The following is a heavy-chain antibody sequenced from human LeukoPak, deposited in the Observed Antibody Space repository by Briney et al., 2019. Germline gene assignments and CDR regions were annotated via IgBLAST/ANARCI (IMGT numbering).Heavy chain of an antibody. CDR1: GFTFSSYG. V-gene: IGHV3-30*02. D-gene: IGHD5-18*01. CDR2: IRYDGSNK. J-gene: IGHJ4*02. CDR3: AKDQDTAIVFDY. Sequence: GGSLRLSCAASGFTFSSYGMHGVRQAPGKGLEGVAFIRYDGSNKYYADSVKGRFTISRDNSKNTLYLQMNSLRAEDTAVYYCAKDQDTAIVFDYWGQGTLVTVSS.